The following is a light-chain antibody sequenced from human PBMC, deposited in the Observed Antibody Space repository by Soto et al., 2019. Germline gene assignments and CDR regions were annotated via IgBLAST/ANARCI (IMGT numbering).Light chain of an antibody. CDR2: DAS. Sequence: EIVLTQSPATLSLSPGERATLSCRASQSVSSYLAWYQQKPGQAPRLLIYDASSRATGIPARFSGSGSGTDFTRTISSLEPEDLAVYYCQQRSKWPSFGGGTKVEIK. J-gene: IGKJ4*01. V-gene: IGKV3-11*01. CDR3: QQRSKWPS. CDR1: QSVSSY.